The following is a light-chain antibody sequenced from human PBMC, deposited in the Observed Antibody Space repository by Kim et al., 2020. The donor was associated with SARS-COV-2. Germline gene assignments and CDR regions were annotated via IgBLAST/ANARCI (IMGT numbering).Light chain of an antibody. CDR2: DAS. CDR1: ERIHTF. Sequence: EIVFTQSPATLSISPGERATLSCRASERIHTFLAWYHQRPGQPPRLFIYDASRRASGIPERFSGSGSGTDFTLTISSLEPDDFGMYYCQQRSDWPPLFGAGTKLE. J-gene: IGKJ4*01. CDR3: QQRSDWPPL. V-gene: IGKV3-11*01.